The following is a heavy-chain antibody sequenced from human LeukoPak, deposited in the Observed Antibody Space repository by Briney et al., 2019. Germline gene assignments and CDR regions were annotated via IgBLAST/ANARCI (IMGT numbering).Heavy chain of an antibody. CDR1: GFSFSSYS. CDR3: ARVLGPGADYYGSDFMDV. V-gene: IGHV3-21*01. D-gene: IGHD3-10*01. Sequence: GGSLRLSCVASGFSFSSYSMSWVRQPPGKGLEWVSSISSTSGHIPFAESLRGRFTISRDNAKNSLYLQMNGLRADDTAVYYCARVLGPGADYYGSDFMDVWGQGTTVTVSS. CDR2: ISSTSGHI. J-gene: IGHJ6*02.